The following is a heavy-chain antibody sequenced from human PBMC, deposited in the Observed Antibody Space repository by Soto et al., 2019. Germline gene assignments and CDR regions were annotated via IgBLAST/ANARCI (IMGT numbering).Heavy chain of an antibody. V-gene: IGHV3-30-3*01. Sequence: GGSLRLSCAASGFTFSSYAMHWVRQAPGKGLEWVAVISYDGSNKYYADSVKGRFTISRDNSKNTLYLQMNSLRAEDTAVYYCARLITMVRGVPNSSDYWGQGTLVTVSS. CDR2: ISYDGSNK. CDR3: ARLITMVRGVPNSSDY. J-gene: IGHJ4*02. D-gene: IGHD3-10*01. CDR1: GFTFSSYA.